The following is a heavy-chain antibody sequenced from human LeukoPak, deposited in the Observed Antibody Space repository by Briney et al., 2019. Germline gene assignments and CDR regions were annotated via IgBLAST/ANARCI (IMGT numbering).Heavy chain of an antibody. CDR1: GFTFSTYG. V-gene: IGHV3-30*18. Sequence: GGSLRLSCAASGFTFSTYGMHWVRQAPGKGLEWVAVISYDGGGKYYADSVKGRFTISRDNSKNTLYLQMIGLRAEDTAVYYCAKKTSTWFDPWGQGTLVTVSS. CDR3: AKKTSTWFDP. D-gene: IGHD1/OR15-1a*01. J-gene: IGHJ5*02. CDR2: ISYDGGGK.